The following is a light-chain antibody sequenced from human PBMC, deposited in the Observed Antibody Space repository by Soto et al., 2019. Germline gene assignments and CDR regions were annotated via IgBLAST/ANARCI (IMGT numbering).Light chain of an antibody. Sequence: EVVLTQSPATLSLSPGETATLSCRASLSISSSYLAWYQQKPGQAPRLLIYRASSRATGIPDRFSGSGSGTDFTLTIYRLEPEDFAVYYCQQYGNSAPITFGQGTRLEIK. CDR3: QQYGNSAPIT. J-gene: IGKJ5*01. CDR2: RAS. V-gene: IGKV3-20*01. CDR1: LSISSSY.